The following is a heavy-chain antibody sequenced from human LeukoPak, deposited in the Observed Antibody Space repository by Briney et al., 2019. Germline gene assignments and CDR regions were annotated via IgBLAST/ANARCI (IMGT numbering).Heavy chain of an antibody. D-gene: IGHD3-10*01. CDR2: IYYSGST. CDR3: ARLQRITMAGPDYWYFDL. CDR1: GDSISSYY. V-gene: IGHV4-59*01. J-gene: IGHJ2*01. Sequence: SETLSLTCTVSGDSISSYYWSWIRQSPEKGLEWIGYIYYSGSTNYNPSLKSRVTISVDTSKTQFSLKMNSVTAADTAVYYCARLQRITMAGPDYWYFDLWGHGTLVTVSS.